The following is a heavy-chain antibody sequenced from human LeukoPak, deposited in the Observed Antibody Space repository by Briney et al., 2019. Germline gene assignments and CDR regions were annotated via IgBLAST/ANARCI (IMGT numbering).Heavy chain of an antibody. V-gene: IGHV3-64*01. CDR1: GFTLSSYA. CDR3: ARRAVHSDGLDH. J-gene: IGHJ4*02. Sequence: GGSLRLSCAASGFTLSSYAMHWVRQAPGXGLELVSAITTKGDRTYYANSVKGRFTISRDNYRNTLYLQMGSLRAEDTAVYYCARRAVHSDGLDHWGQGTLVTVSS. D-gene: IGHD1-26*01. CDR2: ITTKGDRT.